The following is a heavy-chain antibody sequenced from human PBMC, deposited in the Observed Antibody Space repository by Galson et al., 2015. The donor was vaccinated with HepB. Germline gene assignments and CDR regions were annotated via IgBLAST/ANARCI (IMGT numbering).Heavy chain of an antibody. J-gene: IGHJ4*02. CDR1: GFTFSSYA. CDR3: ARRGPFDF. Sequence: SLRLSCAASGFTFSSYAMYWVRQAPGKGLEWVADISFDGSDKYYADSVKGRFTISRDNSKNTLYLQMNSLRAEDTAVYYCARRGPFDFWGQGTLVTVSS. V-gene: IGHV3-30-3*01. D-gene: IGHD3-10*01. CDR2: ISFDGSDK.